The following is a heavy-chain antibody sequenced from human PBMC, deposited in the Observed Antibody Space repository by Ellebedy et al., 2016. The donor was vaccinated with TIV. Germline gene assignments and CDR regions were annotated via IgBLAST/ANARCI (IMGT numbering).Heavy chain of an antibody. CDR2: VYYSGNT. D-gene: IGHD1-26*01. V-gene: IGHV4-59*11. Sequence: PSETLSLTCTVSGGPISRHFWSWIRQPPGKGLEWIGYVYYSGNTNYNPSLKSRVTISVDTSKNQFSLKLDSVTAADTAVYYCARDGGGSYSDAFDIWGQGTMVTVSS. J-gene: IGHJ3*02. CDR1: GGPISRHF. CDR3: ARDGGGSYSDAFDI.